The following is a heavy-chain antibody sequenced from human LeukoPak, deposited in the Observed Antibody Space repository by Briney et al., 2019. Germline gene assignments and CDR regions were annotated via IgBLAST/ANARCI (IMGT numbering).Heavy chain of an antibody. D-gene: IGHD1-26*01. CDR1: GGTFSSYA. J-gene: IGHJ6*02. CDR3: ARDSGSYYDRYYYYGMDV. Sequence: SVKVSCKASGGTFSSYAISWVRQAPGQGLEWMGGIIPIFGTANYAQKFQGRVTITADESTSTAYMELSSLRSEDTAVYYCARDSGSYYDRYYYYGMDVWGQGTTVTVSS. CDR2: IIPIFGTA. V-gene: IGHV1-69*13.